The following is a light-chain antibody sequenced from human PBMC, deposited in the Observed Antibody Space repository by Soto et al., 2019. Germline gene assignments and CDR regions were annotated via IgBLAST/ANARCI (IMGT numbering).Light chain of an antibody. V-gene: IGKV3-20*01. J-gene: IGKJ4*01. CDR3: QQYGSSPT. CDR2: GAS. Sequence: EIVLTQSPGTLSLSPGERATLSCRASQSVSSSYLAWYQQKPGQAPRLLIYGASNRAIGIPDRFSGSGSGTDFTLTISRLEPEDFAVYYCQQYGSSPTFGGGTKVEIK. CDR1: QSVSSSY.